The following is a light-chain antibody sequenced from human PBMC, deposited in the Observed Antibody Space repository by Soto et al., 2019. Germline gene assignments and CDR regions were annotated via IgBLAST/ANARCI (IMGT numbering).Light chain of an antibody. CDR2: RAS. CDR3: QQYHTYPYT. J-gene: IGKJ2*01. V-gene: IGKV1-5*03. Sequence: DIQMTQSPSTLSASVGDRVTITCRASQSISNWLAWYQHVSGKAPRLLMYRASDLESGVPSRFSGSGSGTEFTLTISRLQPDDFATYYCQQYHTYPYTFGQGTKVDTK. CDR1: QSISNW.